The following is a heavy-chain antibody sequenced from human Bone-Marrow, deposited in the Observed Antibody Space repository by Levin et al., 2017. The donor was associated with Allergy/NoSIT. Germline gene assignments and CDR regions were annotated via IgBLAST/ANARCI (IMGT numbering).Heavy chain of an antibody. V-gene: IGHV3-33*06. CDR2: IWYDGSNK. CDR3: AKDGPQEGRWFGELVSGGVYYYYYMDV. J-gene: IGHJ6*03. D-gene: IGHD3-10*01. Sequence: PGGSLRLSCEASGFSFRSYGMHWVRQAPGKGLEWVAVIWYDGSNKYYTDSVKGRFTISRDNSKNAMYLQMNSLRVEDTAVYYCAKDGPQEGRWFGELVSGGVYYYYYMDVWGKGTTVTVSS. CDR1: GFSFRSYG.